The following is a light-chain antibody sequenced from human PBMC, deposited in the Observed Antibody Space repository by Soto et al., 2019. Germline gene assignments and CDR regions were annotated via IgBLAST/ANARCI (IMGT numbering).Light chain of an antibody. CDR2: SSS. CDR3: QQSYSISTT. V-gene: IGKV1-9*01. J-gene: IGKJ5*01. CDR1: QGISSY. Sequence: DIQLTQSPSFLSASVGDRVTITCRASQGISSYLAWYQQKPGMAPKLLIYSSSTLESGVPSRFSGSGSGTDFTLTISSLQPEDFATYYCQQSYSISTTFGQGTRLEIK.